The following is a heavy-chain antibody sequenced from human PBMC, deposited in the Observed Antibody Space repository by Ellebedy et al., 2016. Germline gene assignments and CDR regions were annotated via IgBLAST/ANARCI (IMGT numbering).Heavy chain of an antibody. Sequence: GGSLRLSXAASGFTFSSYGMHWVRQAPGKGLEWVSSISWNSGSIGYGDSVKGRFTISRDNAKNSLYLQMNSLGTEDTAFYYCAKDRDRWSNFDYWGQGILVTVSS. J-gene: IGHJ4*02. CDR1: GFTFSSYG. CDR2: ISWNSGSI. V-gene: IGHV3-9*01. D-gene: IGHD4-23*01. CDR3: AKDRDRWSNFDY.